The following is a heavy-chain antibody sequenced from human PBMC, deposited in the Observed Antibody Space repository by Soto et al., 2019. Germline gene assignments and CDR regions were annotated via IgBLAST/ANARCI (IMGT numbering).Heavy chain of an antibody. CDR1: GFSFSIYA. Sequence: LRLCCAASGFSFSIYAMNGVRQAPGKGLEWVSGISGGGGSTYYADSVKGRFTISRDNSKNTLYLQMNSLRVEDTAVYYCAKDPTSYDSSAQFDSWGQGTLVTVSS. D-gene: IGHD3-22*01. CDR3: AKDPTSYDSSAQFDS. CDR2: ISGGGGST. J-gene: IGHJ4*02. V-gene: IGHV3-23*01.